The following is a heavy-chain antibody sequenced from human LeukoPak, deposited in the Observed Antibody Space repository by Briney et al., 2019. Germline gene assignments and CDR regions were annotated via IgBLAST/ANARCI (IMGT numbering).Heavy chain of an antibody. Sequence: GGSLRLSCAASGFIFSDYYMSWIRQAPGKGLEWVAYISRSDGMVYYADSVKGRFTVSVENAKSSLFLQMNTLRAEDSAVYYSARGPNHYDYYDLDVWGQGTTVIVSS. V-gene: IGHV3-11*01. CDR2: ISRSDGMV. J-gene: IGHJ6*02. CDR1: GFIFSDYY. CDR3: ARGPNHYDYYDLDV.